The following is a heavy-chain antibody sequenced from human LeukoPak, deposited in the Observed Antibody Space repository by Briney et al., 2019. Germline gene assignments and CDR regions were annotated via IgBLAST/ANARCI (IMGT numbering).Heavy chain of an antibody. CDR3: ARPTDHCSGGSCYNYYYFDY. Sequence: ASVKVSCKASGYTFTSYGISWVRQAPGQGLEWMGWISAYNGNTNYAQKLQGRVTMTTDTSTSTAYMELSSLRSEDTAVYYCARPTDHCSGGSCYNYYYFDYWGQGTLVTVSS. V-gene: IGHV1-18*01. J-gene: IGHJ4*02. D-gene: IGHD2-15*01. CDR1: GYTFTSYG. CDR2: ISAYNGNT.